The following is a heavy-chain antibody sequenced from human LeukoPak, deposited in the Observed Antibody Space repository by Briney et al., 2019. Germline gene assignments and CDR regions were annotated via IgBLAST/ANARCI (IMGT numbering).Heavy chain of an antibody. D-gene: IGHD6-13*01. J-gene: IGHJ4*02. CDR3: AHRLTGYNSNWYHGYFDY. CDR1: GFSLSTSGVG. Sequence: ESGPTLVKPTQTLTLTCTFSGFSLSTSGVGVGWIRQPPGKALEWLTLIYWDDDKRYNPSLKSRLTVTKDVSKGQVVLTLTNMDPVDTATYYCAHRLTGYNSNWYHGYFDYWGQGTLVTVSS. CDR2: IYWDDDK. V-gene: IGHV2-5*02.